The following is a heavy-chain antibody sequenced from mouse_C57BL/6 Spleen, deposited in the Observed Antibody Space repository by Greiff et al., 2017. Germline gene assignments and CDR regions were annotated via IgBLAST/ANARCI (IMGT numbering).Heavy chain of an antibody. CDR1: GYSITSGYY. J-gene: IGHJ2*01. CDR3: ARTAYYIDY. D-gene: IGHD6-1*01. Sequence: EVKLQESGPGLVKPSQSLSLTCSVTGYSITSGYYWNWIRQFPGNKLEWMGYISYDGSNNYNPSLKNRISITRDTSKNQFFLKLNSVTTEDTATYYCARTAYYIDYWGQGTTLTVSS. CDR2: ISYDGSN. V-gene: IGHV3-6*01.